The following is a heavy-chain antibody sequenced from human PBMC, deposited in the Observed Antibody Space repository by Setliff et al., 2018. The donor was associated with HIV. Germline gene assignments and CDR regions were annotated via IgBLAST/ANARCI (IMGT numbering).Heavy chain of an antibody. J-gene: IGHJ5*02. V-gene: IGHV3-23*01. CDR2: ISDSGGST. D-gene: IGHD7-27*01. Sequence: PGGSLRLSCAASGSGFTFSSYSMNWVRQAPGKGLEWVSTISDSGGSTYYADSVKGRFTISRDNSKNTLYLQMNSLRAEDTAVYYCARTLGMGWFDPWGQGTLVTVSS. CDR1: GSGFTFSSYS. CDR3: ARTLGMGWFDP.